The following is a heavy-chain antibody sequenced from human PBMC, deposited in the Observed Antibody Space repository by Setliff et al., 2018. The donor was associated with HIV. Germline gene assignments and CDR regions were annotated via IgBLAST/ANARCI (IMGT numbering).Heavy chain of an antibody. Sequence: SETLSLTCTVSGGSISSYYWSWIRQPPGKGLEWIGYIYYNGNTNYNPSLKSRVTISVDTSKNQLSLKLISVTAADTAVYYCARDIQAAGTGWFDPWGQGTLVTVPQ. D-gene: IGHD6-13*01. CDR3: ARDIQAAGTGWFDP. J-gene: IGHJ5*02. CDR2: IYYNGNT. V-gene: IGHV4-59*12. CDR1: GGSISSYY.